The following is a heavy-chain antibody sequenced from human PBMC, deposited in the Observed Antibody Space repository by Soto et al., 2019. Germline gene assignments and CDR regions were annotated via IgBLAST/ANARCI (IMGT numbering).Heavy chain of an antibody. J-gene: IGHJ4*02. CDR2: ISAYNGNT. D-gene: IGHD6-13*01. V-gene: IGHV1-18*01. Sequence: GASVKVSCKASGYTFTSYGISWVRQAPGQGLEWMGWISAYNGNTNYAQKLQGRVTMTTDTSTSTAYMELRSLRSDDTAVYYCARFFSSSWAFQPSYFDYWGQGTLVTVSS. CDR3: ARFFSSSWAFQPSYFDY. CDR1: GYTFTSYG.